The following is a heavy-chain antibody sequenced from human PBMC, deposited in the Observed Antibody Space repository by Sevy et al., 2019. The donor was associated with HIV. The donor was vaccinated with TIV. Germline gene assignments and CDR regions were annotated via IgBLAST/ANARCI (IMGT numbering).Heavy chain of an antibody. Sequence: ASVKVSCKASGYTFTGYYMHWVRQAPGQGLEWMGWINPNSGGTNYAQKFQGRVTMTRDTSISTAYMELRRLRSDDTAVYYCAIMKEVKSRSSFQVYYYYGMDVWGQGTTVTVSS. CDR2: INPNSGGT. CDR1: GYTFTGYY. V-gene: IGHV1-2*02. J-gene: IGHJ6*02. D-gene: IGHD6-6*01. CDR3: AIMKEVKSRSSFQVYYYYGMDV.